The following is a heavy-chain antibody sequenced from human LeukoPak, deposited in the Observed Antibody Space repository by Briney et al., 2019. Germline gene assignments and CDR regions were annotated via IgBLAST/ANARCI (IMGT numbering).Heavy chain of an antibody. Sequence: GASVKVSCKASGGTFSSYAISWVRQAPGQGLEWMGGIIPIFGTANYAQKFQGRVTITADESTSTAYMELSSLRSEDTAVYYCATFYCGGDCFYYFDYWGQGTLVTVSS. V-gene: IGHV1-69*13. J-gene: IGHJ4*02. D-gene: IGHD2-21*02. CDR2: IIPIFGTA. CDR3: ATFYCGGDCFYYFDY. CDR1: GGTFSSYA.